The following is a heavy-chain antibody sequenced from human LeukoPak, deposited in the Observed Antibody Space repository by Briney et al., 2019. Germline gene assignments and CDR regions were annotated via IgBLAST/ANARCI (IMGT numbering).Heavy chain of an antibody. Sequence: SETLSLTCTVSGGSISSSNYYWGWIRQPPGKGLEWIGSIYYSGRTYYNPSLKSRVTISVDTSKKQFSLKLSSVTAADTAAYYCARGRPDGSGSYYKFDPWGQGTLVTVSS. J-gene: IGHJ5*02. V-gene: IGHV4-39*01. D-gene: IGHD3-10*01. CDR1: GGSISSSNYY. CDR2: IYYSGRT. CDR3: ARGRPDGSGSYYKFDP.